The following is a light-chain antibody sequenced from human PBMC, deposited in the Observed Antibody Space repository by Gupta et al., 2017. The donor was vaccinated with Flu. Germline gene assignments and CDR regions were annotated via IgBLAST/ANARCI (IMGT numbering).Light chain of an antibody. CDR3: FSYAGNSTVL. J-gene: IGLJ2*01. V-gene: IGLV2-23*02. Sequence: ITTPSTGTSSDVGCDKQRSWDQQHPCKVPRLMICEVIKRSAGVSNRFSGSKSGNTASLTISGPQAEDDADYYCFSYAGNSTVLFGGGTKLTVL. CDR2: EVI. CDR1: SSDVGCDKQ.